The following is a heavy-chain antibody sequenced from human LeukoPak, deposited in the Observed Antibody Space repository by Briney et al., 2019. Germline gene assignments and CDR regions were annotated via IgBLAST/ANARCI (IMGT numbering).Heavy chain of an antibody. J-gene: IGHJ4*02. CDR1: GYTFTTYG. CDR3: ARVRDSAMEN. D-gene: IGHD5-18*01. V-gene: IGHV1-18*01. CDR2: ISADNANT. Sequence: RASVKVSCKASGYTFTTYGFNWVRQAPGQGLEWMGWISADNANTNYAQKLKGRVTMTTDTSTSTAYMELRSLRSDDTAVYYCARVRDSAMENWGQGTLVTVSS.